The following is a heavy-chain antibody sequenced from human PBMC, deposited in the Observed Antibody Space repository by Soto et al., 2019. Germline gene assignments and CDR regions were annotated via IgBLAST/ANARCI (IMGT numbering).Heavy chain of an antibody. D-gene: IGHD3-3*01. V-gene: IGHV1-18*01. Sequence: ASVKVSCKASGYTFTSYGISWVRQAPGQGLEWMGWISAYNGNTNYAQKLQGRVTMTTDTSTSTAYMELRSLRSDDTAVYYCARTYYDFWSGYYTLYYYYYGMDVWGQGTTVTVSS. J-gene: IGHJ6*02. CDR1: GYTFTSYG. CDR2: ISAYNGNT. CDR3: ARTYYDFWSGYYTLYYYYYGMDV.